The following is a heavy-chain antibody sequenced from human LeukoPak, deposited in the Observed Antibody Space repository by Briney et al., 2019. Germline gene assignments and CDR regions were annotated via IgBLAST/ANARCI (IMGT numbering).Heavy chain of an antibody. CDR1: GFPFSTYA. D-gene: IGHD3-22*01. Sequence: GGSLRLFCAASGFPFSTYAMSWVRQAPGKGLEWVSSISSSSSYIYYADSVKGRFTISRDNAKNSLYLQMNSLRAEDAAVYYCARDFYGVIDAFDIWGQGTMVTVSS. CDR3: ARDFYGVIDAFDI. J-gene: IGHJ3*02. V-gene: IGHV3-21*01. CDR2: ISSSSSYI.